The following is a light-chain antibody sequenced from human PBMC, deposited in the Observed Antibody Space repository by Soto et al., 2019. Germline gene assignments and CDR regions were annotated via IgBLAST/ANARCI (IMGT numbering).Light chain of an antibody. J-gene: IGKJ4*01. CDR2: TAS. CDR1: RSVSRY. V-gene: IGKV1-39*01. CDR3: QQSDSLPLT. Sequence: DIKMTQSPSSLSASVGDSLTITCLASRSVSRYLNWYQQVPGKPPKLLIYTASTSQTGVPSRFSGSGSGTEFTLTISSLQPEDFATYYCQQSDSLPLTFGGGTKVDI.